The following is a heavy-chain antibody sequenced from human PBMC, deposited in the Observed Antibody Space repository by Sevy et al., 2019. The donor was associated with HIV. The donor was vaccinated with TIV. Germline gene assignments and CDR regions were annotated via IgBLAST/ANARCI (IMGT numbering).Heavy chain of an antibody. Sequence: ASVKVSCKASGYTFTSFDINWVRQATGQGLEWMGWMSPNNGNTGYAQKFQGRLTMTRDTSIGTAYMELSSLRSEDTAMYFCARAPRNWGFDFWGQGALVTVSS. CDR3: ARAPRNWGFDF. CDR2: MSPNNGNT. V-gene: IGHV1-8*01. J-gene: IGHJ4*02. D-gene: IGHD7-27*01. CDR1: GYTFTSFD.